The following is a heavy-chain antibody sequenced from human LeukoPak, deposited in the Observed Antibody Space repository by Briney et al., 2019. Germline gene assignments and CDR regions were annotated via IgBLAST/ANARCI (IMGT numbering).Heavy chain of an antibody. J-gene: IGHJ4*02. D-gene: IGHD5-18*01. CDR1: GGTFSSYA. CDR3: ARAVLLGTDFDY. V-gene: IGHV1-69*06. Sequence: SVKVSCKASGGTFSSYAISWVRQAPGQGLEWMGGIIPIFGTANYAQKFQGRVTITADKSTSTAYMELSSLRSEDTAVYYCARAVLLGTDFDYWGQGTLVTISS. CDR2: IIPIFGTA.